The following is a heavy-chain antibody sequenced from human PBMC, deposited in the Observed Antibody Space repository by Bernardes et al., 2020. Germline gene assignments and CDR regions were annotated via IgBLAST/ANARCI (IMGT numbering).Heavy chain of an antibody. CDR2: FFSRDEI. CDR1: GFSLSNSRMG. V-gene: IGHV2-26*01. Sequence: SDPTLWKPTETLTLTCAVSGFSLSNSRMGVSWIRQPPGKPLEWLAHFFSRDEISYSTSLKNRLTISEDTTGTHVVFTLTDVEPVDTGTYYCSRIERAAGEGNWFDPWGQGTLVTVSS. CDR3: SRIERAAGEGNWFDP. J-gene: IGHJ5*02. D-gene: IGHD6-13*01.